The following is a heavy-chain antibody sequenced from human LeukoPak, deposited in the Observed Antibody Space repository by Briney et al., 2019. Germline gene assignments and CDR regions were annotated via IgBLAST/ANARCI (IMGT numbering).Heavy chain of an antibody. D-gene: IGHD1-26*01. CDR1: GFTFSSYW. Sequence: GGSLRLSCAASGFTFSSYWMSWVRQAPGKGLEWVSSISSSSSYIYYADSVKGRFTISRDNAKNSLYLQMNSLRAEDTAVYYCASSPQMGATDYWGQGTLVTVSS. CDR2: ISSSSSYI. J-gene: IGHJ4*02. V-gene: IGHV3-21*01. CDR3: ASSPQMGATDY.